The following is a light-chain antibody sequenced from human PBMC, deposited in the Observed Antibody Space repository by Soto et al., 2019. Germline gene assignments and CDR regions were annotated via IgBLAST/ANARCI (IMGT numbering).Light chain of an antibody. CDR3: MQALQTWT. V-gene: IGKV2-28*01. J-gene: IGKJ1*01. Sequence: DIVMTQSPLSLPVTPGEPASISCRSSQSLLYSNGYNYLDWYLQKPGQSPQLLIYLGSNRASGVPDRFSGSGSGTDFTLKISRVEDEDVGVYYCMQALQTWTFGQGTKVEIK. CDR2: LGS. CDR1: QSLLYSNGYNY.